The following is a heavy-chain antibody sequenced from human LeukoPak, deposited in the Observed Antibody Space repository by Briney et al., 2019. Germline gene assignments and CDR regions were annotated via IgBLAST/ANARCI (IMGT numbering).Heavy chain of an antibody. J-gene: IGHJ3*01. CDR2: INPNSGGT. CDR3: ARGDYGDYHDAFDV. CDR1: GYTFTGYH. D-gene: IGHD4-17*01. V-gene: IGHV1-2*02. Sequence: RASVKVSCKASGYTFTGYHMHWVRQAPGQGLEWVGWINPNSGGTNYAQKFQGRVTMTRDTSITTAYMELSSLRSDDTAVFYCARGDYGDYHDAFDVWGQGTVVTVPS.